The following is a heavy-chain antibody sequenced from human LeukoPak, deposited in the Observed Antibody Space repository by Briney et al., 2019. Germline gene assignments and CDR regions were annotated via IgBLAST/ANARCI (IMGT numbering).Heavy chain of an antibody. CDR2: IYYSGST. D-gene: IGHD6-19*01. V-gene: IGHV4-59*12. CDR3: ARDKRVAVADTYIYYYYMYV. Sequence: PSETLSLTCTVSGGSISSYYWSWIRQPPEKGLEWIGYIYYSGSTNYNPSLKSRVTISVDTSKNQFSLKLSSVTAADTAVYYCARDKRVAVADTYIYYYYMYVWGNGTTVTISS. J-gene: IGHJ6*03. CDR1: GGSISSYY.